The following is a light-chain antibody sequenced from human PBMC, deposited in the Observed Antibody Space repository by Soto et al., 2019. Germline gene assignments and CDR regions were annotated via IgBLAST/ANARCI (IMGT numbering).Light chain of an antibody. Sequence: DIQMTQSPSTLSASVGDRVTITCRASQSISHFLAWYQQKPGKVPKLLIYDASNLGSGVPSRFSGSGSGTDFTLTISGXQPDDFTTYYCQQYTSYSRAFGQGTKVDTK. J-gene: IGKJ1*01. CDR1: QSISHF. CDR2: DAS. CDR3: QQYTSYSRA. V-gene: IGKV1-5*01.